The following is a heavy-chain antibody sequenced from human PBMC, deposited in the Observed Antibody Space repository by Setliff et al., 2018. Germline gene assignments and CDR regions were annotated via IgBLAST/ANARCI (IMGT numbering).Heavy chain of an antibody. Sequence: GGSLRLSCAASGFTFSTYAMSWVRQAPGKGLEWVSTISDTSGSTYYVDSVKGRFAISRDNSKNTLSLQMNSLRAEDTAVYYCAKRDAVAGAVAYWGRGTLVTVSS. J-gene: IGHJ4*02. CDR2: ISDTSGST. CDR3: AKRDAVAGAVAY. V-gene: IGHV3-23*01. CDR1: GFTFSTYA. D-gene: IGHD6-19*01.